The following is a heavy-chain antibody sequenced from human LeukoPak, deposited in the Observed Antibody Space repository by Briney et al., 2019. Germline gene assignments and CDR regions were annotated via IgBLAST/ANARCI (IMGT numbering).Heavy chain of an antibody. CDR2: ITASGTAM. J-gene: IGHJ4*02. D-gene: IGHD6-6*01. V-gene: IGHV3-64D*06. CDR3: VKTRMYSSSALEY. CDR1: GFTFSSYS. Sequence: GGSLRLSCAASGFTFSSYSMNWVRQAPGKGLEWVSHITASGTAMFYADSVKGRFTISRDNSKNTLYLQMSSLRVEDTAVYYCVKTRMYSSSALEYWGQGTLVTVSS.